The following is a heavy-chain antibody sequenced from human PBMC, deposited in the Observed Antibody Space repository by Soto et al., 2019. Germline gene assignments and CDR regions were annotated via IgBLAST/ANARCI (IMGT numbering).Heavy chain of an antibody. CDR2: IYYSRST. Sequence: PSETLSLTCTVSGGSISSSNYYWGWIRQPPGKGLEWIGNIYYSRSTYYNASLKSRVTISVDTSKNQFSLKLSSVTAADTAVYYCARVSGSYYYGMDVWGQGTTVTVSS. CDR3: ARVSGSYYYGMDV. CDR1: GGSISSSNYY. D-gene: IGHD1-26*01. V-gene: IGHV4-39*07. J-gene: IGHJ6*02.